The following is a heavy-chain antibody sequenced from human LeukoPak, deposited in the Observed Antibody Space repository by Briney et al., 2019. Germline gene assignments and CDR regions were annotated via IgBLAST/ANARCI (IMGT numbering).Heavy chain of an antibody. J-gene: IGHJ4*02. D-gene: IGHD3-22*01. CDR1: GGSISSYY. Sequence: SETLSLTCTVSGGSISSYYWSWVRQPPGKGLEWIGYIYYSGSTNYNPSLKSRVTISVDTSKNQFSLKLSSVTAADTAVYYCARHYYDSSGYYPYFNYWGQGTLVTVSS. CDR3: ARHYYDSSGYYPYFNY. CDR2: IYYSGST. V-gene: IGHV4-59*08.